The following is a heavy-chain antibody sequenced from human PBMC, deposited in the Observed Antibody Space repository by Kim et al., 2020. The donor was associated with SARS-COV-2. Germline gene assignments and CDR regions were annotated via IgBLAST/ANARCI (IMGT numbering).Heavy chain of an antibody. Sequence: VKGRFTISRDDSKNTLYLQMNSLKTEDTAVYYCTTESRFGVVYYYYGMDVWGQGTTVTVSS. V-gene: IGHV3-15*01. J-gene: IGHJ6*02. D-gene: IGHD3-3*01. CDR3: TTESRFGVVYYYYGMDV.